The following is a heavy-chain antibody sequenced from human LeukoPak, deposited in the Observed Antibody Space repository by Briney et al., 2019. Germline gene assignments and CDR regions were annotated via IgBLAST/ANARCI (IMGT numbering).Heavy chain of an antibody. CDR3: ERGGYSSSWYGGNYFDY. V-gene: IGHV4-39*07. CDR1: GGSISSSSYY. CDR2: IYYSWST. D-gene: IGHD6-13*01. J-gene: IGHJ4*02. Sequence: TPSQTLSLTCTVSGGSISSSSYYWGWIRQPPGKGLEWIGSIYYSWSTYYNPSLKSRVTISVDTSKNQFSLKLSSVTAPDTAVYYCERGGYSSSWYGGNYFDYWGQGTLVTVSS.